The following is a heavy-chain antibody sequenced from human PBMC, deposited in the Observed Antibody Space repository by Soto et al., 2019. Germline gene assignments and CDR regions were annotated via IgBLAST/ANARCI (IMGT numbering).Heavy chain of an antibody. D-gene: IGHD4-17*01. CDR1: GFTFSSYS. CDR3: ARVPTYGDYRPN. J-gene: IGHJ4*02. CDR2: ISSSSSYI. Sequence: EVQLVESGGGLVKPGGSLRLSCAASGFTFSSYSMNWVRQAPGKGLEWVSSISSSSSYIYYADSVKGRFTISRDNAKNSLYLQMNSLRAEDTAVYYCARVPTYGDYRPNWGQGTLVTVSS. V-gene: IGHV3-21*01.